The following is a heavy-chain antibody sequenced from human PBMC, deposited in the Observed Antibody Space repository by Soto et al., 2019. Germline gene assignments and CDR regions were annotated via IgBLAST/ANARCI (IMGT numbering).Heavy chain of an antibody. J-gene: IGHJ6*02. Sequence: QVQLVESGGGVVQPGRSVRLSCAVSGFTFSNYAMHWVRQAPGKGLEWMAVTSYDGSNKYYADSVKGRFTISRDNSKNTLYLQLHSLRPDDTALYFWARAGLIFCNGGSWNFPVTYYYGMDVWGRGTTVTVAS. V-gene: IGHV3-30-3*01. CDR2: TSYDGSNK. CDR3: ARAGLIFCNGGSWNFPVTYYYGMDV. CDR1: GFTFSNYA. D-gene: IGHD2-15*01.